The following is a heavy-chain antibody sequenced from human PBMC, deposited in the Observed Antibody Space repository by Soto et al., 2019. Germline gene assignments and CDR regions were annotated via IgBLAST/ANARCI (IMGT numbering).Heavy chain of an antibody. CDR3: TTTITIFGVVITEPQYSYYGMDV. V-gene: IGHV3-15*07. CDR1: GFTFSNAW. CDR2: IKSKTDGGTT. Sequence: PGGSLRLSCAASGFTFSNAWMNWVRQAPGKGLEWVGRIKSKTDGGTTDYAAPVKGRFTISRDDSKNTLYLQMNSLKTEDTAVYYCTTTITIFGVVITEPQYSYYGMDVWGQGTTVTVSS. D-gene: IGHD3-3*01. J-gene: IGHJ6*02.